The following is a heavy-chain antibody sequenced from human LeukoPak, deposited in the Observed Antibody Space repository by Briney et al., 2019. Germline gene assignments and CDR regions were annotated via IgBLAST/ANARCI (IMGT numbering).Heavy chain of an antibody. CDR1: GGSFSGYY. V-gene: IGHV4-34*01. J-gene: IGHJ4*02. CDR3: ARETYYYDSSGYYLPGYFDY. CDR2: INHSGST. D-gene: IGHD3-22*01. Sequence: SETLSLTCAVYGGSFSGYYWSWIRQPPGKGLEWIGEINHSGSTNYNPSLKSRVTMSVDTSKNQFSLKLSSVTAAYTAVYYCARETYYYDSSGYYLPGYFDYWGQGTLVTVSS.